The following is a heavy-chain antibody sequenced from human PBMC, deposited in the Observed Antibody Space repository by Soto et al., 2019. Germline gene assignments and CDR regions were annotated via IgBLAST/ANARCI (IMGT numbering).Heavy chain of an antibody. J-gene: IGHJ4*02. V-gene: IGHV1-18*04. CDR2: INTYNGNT. CDR1: GYTFSTYD. CDR3: AFWAGTVNGLGGTFDY. Sequence: GASVKVSCKASGYTFSTYDINWVRQAPGQALEWVGWINTYNGNTNYAQKLQGRITVTTDTSTRTAYMELRSLRSDDTAVYYCAFWAGTVNGLGGTFDYWGQGTPVTVSS. D-gene: IGHD3-16*01.